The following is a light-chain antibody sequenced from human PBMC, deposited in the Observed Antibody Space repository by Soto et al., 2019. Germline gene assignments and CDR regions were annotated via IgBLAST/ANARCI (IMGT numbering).Light chain of an antibody. CDR3: QQYGSSPPVT. Sequence: EIVLTQSPGTLSLSPVERATLSCRASQSVSSSYLAWYQQKPGQAPRLLIYGASSRSTGIPDRFSGSGSGTDFTLPISRLEPEDFAVYYCQQYGSSPPVTFGQGTKVDI. CDR1: QSVSSSY. J-gene: IGKJ1*01. V-gene: IGKV3-20*01. CDR2: GAS.